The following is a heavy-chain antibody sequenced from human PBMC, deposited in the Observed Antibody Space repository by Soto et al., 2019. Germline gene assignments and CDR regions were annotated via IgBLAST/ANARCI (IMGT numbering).Heavy chain of an antibody. CDR1: GGSFSGYY. Sequence: QVQLQQWGAGPLRPLETLSLTCGVSGGSFSGYYWAWIRQSPGKGLEWIGEINDRGSINYNPSRKSRGSISVDTSKNHYSLNLRSVTAADTAVYYCARESHDILTGPPWVWYFDLWGRGTLVTVSS. J-gene: IGHJ2*01. D-gene: IGHD3-9*01. CDR2: INDRGSI. V-gene: IGHV4-34*01. CDR3: ARESHDILTGPPWVWYFDL.